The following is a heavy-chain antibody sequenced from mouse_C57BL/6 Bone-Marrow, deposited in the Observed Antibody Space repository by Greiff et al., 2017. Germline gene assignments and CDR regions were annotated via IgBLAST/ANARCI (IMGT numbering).Heavy chain of an antibody. CDR2: IGPGSGST. V-gene: IGHV1-77*01. Sequence: VQLQQSGAELVKPGASVQISCKASGYTFTDYYINWVKQRPGQGLEWIGKIGPGSGSTYSNEKFKGKATLTADKSSSTAYMQLSSLTSEDSAVYFCARSDGSSPYYFDYWGQGTTLTVSS. CDR3: ARSDGSSPYYFDY. D-gene: IGHD1-1*01. J-gene: IGHJ2*01. CDR1: GYTFTDYY.